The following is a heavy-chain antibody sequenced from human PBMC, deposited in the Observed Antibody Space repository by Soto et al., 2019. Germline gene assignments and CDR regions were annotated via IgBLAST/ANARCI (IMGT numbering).Heavy chain of an antibody. Sequence: ASVKVSCKASGYPFTSYGISWVRQAPGQGLEWMGWISAYNGNTNYAQKLQGRVTMTTDTSTSTAYMELRSLRSDDTAVYYCARDKGQGGTDFWSGYYRPYYYYYGMDVWGQGTTVTVSS. D-gene: IGHD3-3*01. CDR1: GYPFTSYG. CDR2: ISAYNGNT. J-gene: IGHJ6*02. V-gene: IGHV1-18*01. CDR3: ARDKGQGGTDFWSGYYRPYYYYYGMDV.